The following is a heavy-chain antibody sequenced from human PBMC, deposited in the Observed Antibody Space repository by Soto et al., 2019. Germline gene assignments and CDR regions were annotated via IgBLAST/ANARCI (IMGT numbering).Heavy chain of an antibody. CDR2: IYYSGST. CDR3: AREGLTIFGVVNLYYYYGMDV. J-gene: IGHJ6*02. V-gene: IGHV4-31*03. Sequence: SETLSLTCTVSGGSISSGGYYWSWIRQHPGKGLEWIGYIYYSGSTYYNPSLKSRVTISVDTSKNQFSLKLSSVTAADTAVYYCAREGLTIFGVVNLYYYYGMDVWGQGTTVTVS. D-gene: IGHD3-3*01. CDR1: GGSISSGGYY.